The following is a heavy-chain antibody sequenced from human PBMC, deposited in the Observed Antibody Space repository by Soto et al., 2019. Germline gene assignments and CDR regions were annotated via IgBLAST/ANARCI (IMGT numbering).Heavy chain of an antibody. J-gene: IGHJ6*02. V-gene: IGHV3-21*01. CDR3: ARDHVETAMFGDYYYYGMDV. Sequence: GGSLRLSCAASGFTFSSYSMNWVRQAPGKGLEWVSSISSSSSYIYYADSVKGRFTISRDNAKNSLYLQMNSLRAEDTAVYYCARDHVETAMFGDYYYYGMDVWGQGTTVTVSS. CDR1: GFTFSSYS. D-gene: IGHD3-10*02. CDR2: ISSSSSYI.